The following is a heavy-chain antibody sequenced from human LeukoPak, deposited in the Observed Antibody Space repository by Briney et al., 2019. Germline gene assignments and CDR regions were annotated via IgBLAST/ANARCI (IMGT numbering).Heavy chain of an antibody. D-gene: IGHD3-22*01. CDR2: IIPIFGTA. CDR1: GGTFSSYA. J-gene: IGHJ4*02. CDR3: ARGDYYDSSGYYTFDY. V-gene: IGHV1-69*13. Sequence: ASVKVSCKASGGTFSSYAISWVRRAPGQGLEWMGGIIPIFGTANYAQKFQGRVTITADESTSTAYTELSSLRSEDTAVYYCARGDYYDSSGYYTFDYWGQGTLVTVSS.